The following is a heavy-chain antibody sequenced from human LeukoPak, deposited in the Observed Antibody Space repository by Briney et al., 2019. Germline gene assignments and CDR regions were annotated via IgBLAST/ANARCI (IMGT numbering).Heavy chain of an antibody. CDR3: ARYGLGAHAFDI. V-gene: IGHV3-66*01. D-gene: IGHD3/OR15-3a*01. Sequence: GGSLRLSCAASGFTVSSNYMNWVRQAPGKGLEWVSVIYSGGSTYYADSVKGRFTISRDNSKNTLYLQMNSLRAEDTAVYYCARYGLGAHAFDIWGQGTMVTVSS. CDR1: GFTVSSNY. J-gene: IGHJ3*02. CDR2: IYSGGST.